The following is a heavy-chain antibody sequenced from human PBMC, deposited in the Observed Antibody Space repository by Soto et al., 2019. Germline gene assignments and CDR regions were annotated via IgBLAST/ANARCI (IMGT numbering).Heavy chain of an antibody. CDR1: GGSISSSNW. CDR2: IYHSGST. Sequence: SETLSLTCAVSGGSISSSNWWSWVRQPPGKGLEWIGEIYHSGSTNYNPSLKSRVTISVDKSKNQFSLKLSSVTAADTAVYYCARDWDPRRWLSAFDIWGQGTMVTVSS. CDR3: ARDWDPRRWLSAFDI. D-gene: IGHD6-19*01. V-gene: IGHV4-4*02. J-gene: IGHJ3*02.